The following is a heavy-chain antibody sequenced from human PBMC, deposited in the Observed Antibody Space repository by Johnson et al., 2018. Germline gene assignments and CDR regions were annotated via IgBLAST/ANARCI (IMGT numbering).Heavy chain of an antibody. J-gene: IGHJ6*03. CDR1: GGSFSGYY. D-gene: IGHD3-10*01. CDR2: INHSGST. V-gene: IGHV4-34*01. Sequence: QVQLQQWGAGLLKXSETLSLTCAVYGGSFSGYYWSWIRQPPGKGLEWIGEINHSGSTNYNPSLKGRVTMSLHTSKNQFFLKLTSVTAADTAVYFCARGRRKKMVRGTTILYLDQYHDYMDVWDKGTTVTVSS. CDR3: ARGRRKKMVRGTTILYLDQYHDYMDV.